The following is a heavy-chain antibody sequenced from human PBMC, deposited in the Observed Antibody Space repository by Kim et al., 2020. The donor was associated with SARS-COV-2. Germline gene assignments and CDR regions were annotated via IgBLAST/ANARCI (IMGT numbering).Heavy chain of an antibody. CDR3: AHDSPALLGFDV. V-gene: IGHV2-5*01. D-gene: IGHD6-25*01. CDR2: IYGNDQK. CDR1: GFSLTTDREG. J-gene: IGHJ6*02. Sequence: SGPTLVNPTQTLMLTCTFSGFSLTTDREGLTWVRQPPGKALEWLALIYGNDQKRYSPSLRSRHTIVKDASKDQVVLMMTNMDPVDTGTYYGAHDSPALLGFDVWGQGTTVTVSS.